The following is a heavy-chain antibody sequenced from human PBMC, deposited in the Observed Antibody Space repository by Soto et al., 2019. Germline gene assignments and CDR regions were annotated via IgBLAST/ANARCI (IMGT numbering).Heavy chain of an antibody. J-gene: IGHJ4*02. CDR3: ARHSGSSSWYDFDY. CDR2: IYYSGST. V-gene: IGHV4-39*01. Sequence: QLQLQESGPGLVKPSETLSLTCTVSGGSISSSSYYWGWIRQPPGKGLEWIGSIYYSGSTYYNPSLKSRVTIAVDTSKHQFSLKLSSVTAADTAVYYCARHSGSSSWYDFDYWGQGTLVTVSS. D-gene: IGHD6-13*01. CDR1: GGSISSSSYY.